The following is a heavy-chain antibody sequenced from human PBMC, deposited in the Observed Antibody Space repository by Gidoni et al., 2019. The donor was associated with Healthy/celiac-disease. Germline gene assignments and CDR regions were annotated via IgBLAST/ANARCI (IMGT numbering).Heavy chain of an antibody. CDR3: ASDKGAYSSSHVYYYYGMDV. J-gene: IGHJ6*02. V-gene: IGHV4-34*01. D-gene: IGHD6-6*01. Sequence: YWSWIRQPPGKGLEWIGGINHSGSTNYNPSLNTRVTISVDTSKNQFSLKLSSVTAADTAVYYCASDKGAYSSSHVYYYYGMDVWGQGTTVTVSS. CDR1: Y. CDR2: INHSGST.